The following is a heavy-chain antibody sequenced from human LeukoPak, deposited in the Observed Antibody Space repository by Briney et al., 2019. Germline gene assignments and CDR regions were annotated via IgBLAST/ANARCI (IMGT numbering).Heavy chain of an antibody. J-gene: IGHJ4*02. Sequence: GGSLRLSCAASGFTFSSYNMNWVRQAPGKGLEWVSSISTTSDYIYYADSVKGRFTISRDNSKNTLYLQMNSLRAEDTAVYYCATSNDVIDYWGQGTLVTVSS. CDR2: ISTTSDYI. CDR3: ATSNDVIDY. CDR1: GFTFSSYN. D-gene: IGHD1-1*01. V-gene: IGHV3-21*04.